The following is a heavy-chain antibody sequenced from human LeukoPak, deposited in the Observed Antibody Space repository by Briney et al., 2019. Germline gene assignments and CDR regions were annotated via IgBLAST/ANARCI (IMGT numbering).Heavy chain of an antibody. CDR3: ARTFSGGDSGAFDY. CDR1: GGSISSGGYY. J-gene: IGHJ4*02. D-gene: IGHD4-17*01. CDR2: IYYSGST. Sequence: PSGTLSLTCTVSGGSISSGGYYWSWIRQHPGKGLEWIGYIYYSGSTYYNPSLKSRVTISVDTSKNQFSLKLSSVTAADTAVYYCARTFSGGDSGAFDYWGQGTLVTVSS. V-gene: IGHV4-31*03.